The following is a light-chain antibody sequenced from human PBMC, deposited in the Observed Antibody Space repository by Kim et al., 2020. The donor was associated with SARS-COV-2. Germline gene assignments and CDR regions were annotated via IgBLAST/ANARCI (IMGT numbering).Light chain of an antibody. CDR1: KLGDKY. J-gene: IGLJ2*01. Sequence: SPGPTASITCSGDKLGDKYACWYQQKPGQSPVLVIYQDSKRPSGIPERFSGSNSGNTATLTISGTQAMDEADYYCQAWDSSTAVFGGGTQLTVL. V-gene: IGLV3-1*01. CDR3: QAWDSSTAV. CDR2: QDS.